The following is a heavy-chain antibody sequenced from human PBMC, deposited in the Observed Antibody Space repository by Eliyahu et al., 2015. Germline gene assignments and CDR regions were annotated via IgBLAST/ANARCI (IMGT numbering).Heavy chain of an antibody. Sequence: QLQLQESGPGLVKPSETLSLTCAVSGGXXSXSSYSWGWIRQPPGKGLEWIGSFYYSGNTYYNPPLKSRVTIFADTSRNQFSLKLSSVTAADTAVYYCARHTRIPNWFDPWGQGTLVTVSS. D-gene: IGHD2-2*02. J-gene: IGHJ5*02. CDR3: ARHTRIPNWFDP. CDR1: GGXXSXSSYS. CDR2: FYYSGNT. V-gene: IGHV4-39*01.